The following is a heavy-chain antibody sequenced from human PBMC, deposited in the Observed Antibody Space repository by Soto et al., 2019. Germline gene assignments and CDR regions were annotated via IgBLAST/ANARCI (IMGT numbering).Heavy chain of an antibody. V-gene: IGHV3-21*01. CDR1: GFPFSNFR. Sequence: PGGSLRLSCESSGFPFSNFRMNWVRQAPGKGLEWVSSILPSSNYIYYADSVKGRFTISRDNTKNSLYLQMSSLRVEDTAVYYYARDLPHDFWSGFPRGGMDVWGQGTSVTVSS. J-gene: IGHJ6*02. CDR3: ARDLPHDFWSGFPRGGMDV. CDR2: ILPSSNYI. D-gene: IGHD3-3*01.